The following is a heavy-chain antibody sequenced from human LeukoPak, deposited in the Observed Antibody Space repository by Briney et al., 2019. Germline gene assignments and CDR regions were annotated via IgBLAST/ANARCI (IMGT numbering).Heavy chain of an antibody. CDR2: INHSGST. D-gene: IGHD3-16*01. CDR1: GGSFSGYY. CDR3: AGVGGGLSTHYYYGMDV. V-gene: IGHV4-34*01. Sequence: PSETLSLTCAVYGGSFSGYYWSWIRQPPGKGLEWIGEINHSGSTNYNPSLKSRVTISVDTSKNQFSLKLSSVTAADTAVYYCAGVGGGLSTHYYYGMDVWGQGTTVTVSS. J-gene: IGHJ6*02.